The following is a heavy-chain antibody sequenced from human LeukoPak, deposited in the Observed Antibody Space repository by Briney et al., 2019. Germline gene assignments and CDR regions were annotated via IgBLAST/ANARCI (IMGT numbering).Heavy chain of an antibody. CDR1: GFTFSSFA. D-gene: IGHD3-16*01. V-gene: IGHV3-23*01. Sequence: GGSLRLSCAASGFTFSSFAMSWVRQAPGKGLEWVSAIGASDGNTYYADSVKGRFTISRDNAKNSVYLQMNNLRAEDTAVYYCAREGVGGFDIWGQGTMVTVSS. CDR3: AREGVGGFDI. J-gene: IGHJ3*02. CDR2: IGASDGNT.